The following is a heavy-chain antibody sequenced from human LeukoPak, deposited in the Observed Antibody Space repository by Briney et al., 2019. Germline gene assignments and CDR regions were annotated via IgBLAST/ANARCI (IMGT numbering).Heavy chain of an antibody. J-gene: IGHJ4*02. CDR3: ARSTTVTYYFDY. V-gene: IGHV3-53*01. Sequence: PGGSLRLSCAASGFTVSSNYMSWVRQAPGKGLEWVSVIYSGGSTCYADSVKGRFTISRDNSKNTLYLQMNSLRAEDTAVYYCARSTTVTYYFDYWGQGTLVTVSS. D-gene: IGHD4-17*01. CDR1: GFTVSSNY. CDR2: IYSGGST.